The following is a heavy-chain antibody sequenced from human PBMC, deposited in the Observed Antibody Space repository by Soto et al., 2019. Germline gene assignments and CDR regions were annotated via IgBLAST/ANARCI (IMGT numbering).Heavy chain of an antibody. Sequence: GGSLRLSCAASGFTFDDYTMHWVRQAPGKGLEWVSLISWDGGSTYYADSVKGRFTISRDSSKNSLYLQMNSLRTEDTALYYCAKDISKGDQVWGQGTLVTVSS. J-gene: IGHJ4*02. CDR3: AKDISKGDQV. D-gene: IGHD3-10*01. CDR1: GFTFDDYT. V-gene: IGHV3-43*01. CDR2: ISWDGGST.